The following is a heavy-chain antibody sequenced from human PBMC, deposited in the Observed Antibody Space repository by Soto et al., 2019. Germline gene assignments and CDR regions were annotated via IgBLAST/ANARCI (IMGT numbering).Heavy chain of an antibody. CDR2: IYYSGST. D-gene: IGHD6-13*01. Sequence: PSETLSLTCTVSGGSISSSSYYWGWIRQPPGKGLEWIGSIYYSGSTYYNPSLKSRVTISVDTSKNQFSLTLSSVTAADTAVYYCARLRRIAAAGTSVYYFDYWGEGTLVTVSS. J-gene: IGHJ4*02. CDR3: ARLRRIAAAGTSVYYFDY. CDR1: GGSISSSSYY. V-gene: IGHV4-39*01.